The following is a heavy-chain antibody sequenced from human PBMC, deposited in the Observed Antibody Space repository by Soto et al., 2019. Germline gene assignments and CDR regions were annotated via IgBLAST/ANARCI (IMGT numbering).Heavy chain of an antibody. CDR3: ARAAPFRPAQKWFGP. CDR1: RGSLSSGGYY. V-gene: IGHV4-30-4*01. Sequence: PSQTLSLPCTVARGSLSSGGYYWSWIRQPPWKGLEWSGYIYYSGSTYYSPSLKSRVTISVDTSKKQFSLKLSSVTAADTAVYSCARAAPFRPAQKWFGPWRQRTRVTAAS. CDR2: IYYSGST. J-gene: IGHJ5*02.